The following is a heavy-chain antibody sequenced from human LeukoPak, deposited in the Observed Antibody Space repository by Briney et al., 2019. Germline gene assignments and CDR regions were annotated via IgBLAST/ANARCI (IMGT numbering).Heavy chain of an antibody. D-gene: IGHD2-15*01. V-gene: IGHV3-21*01. Sequence: PGGSLRLSCAASGFTFSSYSMNWVRQAPGKGLEWVSSISSSSSYIYYADSVKGRFTISRDNAKNSLYLQMNSLRAEDTAVYYCARESSYCSGGSCVPDFDYWGQGTLVTVSS. CDR1: GFTFSSYS. CDR2: ISSSSSYI. CDR3: ARESSYCSGGSCVPDFDY. J-gene: IGHJ4*02.